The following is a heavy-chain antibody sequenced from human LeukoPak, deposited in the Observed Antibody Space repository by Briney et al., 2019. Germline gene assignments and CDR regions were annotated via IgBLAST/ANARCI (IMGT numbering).Heavy chain of an antibody. D-gene: IGHD4-11*01. V-gene: IGHV4-34*01. J-gene: IGHJ3*02. CDR3: ARGRYYYGNTRRGAFDI. CDR1: GGSFSGYY. Sequence: SETLSLTCAVYGGSFSGYYWSWIRQPPGKGLEWIGEINHSGSTNYNPSLKSRVTISVDTSKNQFSLKLSSVTAADTAVYYCARGRYYYGNTRRGAFDIWGQGTMVTVSS. CDR2: INHSGST.